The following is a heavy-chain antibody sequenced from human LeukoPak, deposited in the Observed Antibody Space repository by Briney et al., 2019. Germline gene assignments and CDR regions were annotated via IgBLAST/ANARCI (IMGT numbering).Heavy chain of an antibody. Sequence: PGRSLTLSCTVSGFTFGNYGLTWFRQAPGKGLEWVGFIQSKPAGETTKYAASVEGRFTISRDDPKSIAYLQINSLETEDSAVYYCSTEGPHFNPAINYYYAMDVWGQGTTVTVSS. J-gene: IGHJ6*02. D-gene: IGHD2-2*01. CDR2: IQSKPAGETT. V-gene: IGHV3-49*03. CDR3: STEGPHFNPAINYYYAMDV. CDR1: GFTFGNYG.